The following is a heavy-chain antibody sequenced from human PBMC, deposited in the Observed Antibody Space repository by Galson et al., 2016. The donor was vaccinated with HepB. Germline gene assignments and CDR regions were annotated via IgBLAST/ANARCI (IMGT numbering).Heavy chain of an antibody. CDR2: IKSKTDGGTT. CDR3: ATVSYDFWSRYYRGIVH. CDR1: GFTFSGAW. J-gene: IGHJ4*02. Sequence: SLRLSCAASGFTFSGAWMSWVRQAPGKGLEWVGRIKSKTDGGTTDYAAPVKGRFTISRDDSKNTLYLQMNSLKTEDTAIYYCATVSYDFWSRYYRGIVHWGQGILVTGSS. D-gene: IGHD3-3*01. V-gene: IGHV3-15*01.